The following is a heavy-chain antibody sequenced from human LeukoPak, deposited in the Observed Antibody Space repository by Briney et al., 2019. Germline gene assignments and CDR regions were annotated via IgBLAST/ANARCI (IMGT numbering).Heavy chain of an antibody. V-gene: IGHV3-48*04. CDR3: ARTVNSGYDYGYYYYYMDV. D-gene: IGHD5-12*01. CDR2: ISSSSSTI. J-gene: IGHJ6*03. Sequence: GGSLRLSCAASGFTFSSYSMNWVRQAPGKGLEWVSYISSSSSTIYYADSAKGRFTISRDNAKNSLYLQMNSLRAEDTAVYYCARTVNSGYDYGYYYYYMDVWGKGTTVTVSS. CDR1: GFTFSSYS.